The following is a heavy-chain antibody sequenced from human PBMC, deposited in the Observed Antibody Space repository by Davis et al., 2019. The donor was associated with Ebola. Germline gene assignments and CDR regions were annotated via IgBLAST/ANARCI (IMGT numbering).Heavy chain of an antibody. D-gene: IGHD2-15*01. CDR1: GGSMASYY. CDR2: INHSGSI. J-gene: IGHJ4*02. CDR3: ARAKFAYCSGGTCYSWLDY. V-gene: IGHV4-34*01. Sequence: SETLSLTCTVSGGSMASYYWSWIRQPPGKGLEWIGEINHSGSINYNPSLKNRVTISVDTSKNQFSLKLSSVTAADTAVYYCARAKFAYCSGGTCYSWLDYWGQGTLVTVSS.